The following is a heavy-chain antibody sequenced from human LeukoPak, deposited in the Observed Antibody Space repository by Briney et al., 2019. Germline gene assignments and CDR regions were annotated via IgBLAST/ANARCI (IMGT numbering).Heavy chain of an antibody. CDR2: IKSKTDGATT. V-gene: IGHV3-15*01. D-gene: IGHD6-13*01. J-gene: IGHJ4*02. Sequence: GGSLRLSCAASGFTFSNAWMSWVRQAPGKGLEWVGRIKSKTDGATTDYAAPVKGRFTISRDDSKNTLYLQMNSLKTEDTAVYYCTTTAWYSSSWYFDYWGQGTLVTVSS. CDR1: GFTFSNAW. CDR3: TTTAWYSSSWYFDY.